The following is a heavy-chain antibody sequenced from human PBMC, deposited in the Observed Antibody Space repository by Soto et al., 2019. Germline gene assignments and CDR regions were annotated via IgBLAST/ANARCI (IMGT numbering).Heavy chain of an antibody. Sequence: QLQLQESGPGLVKPSETLSLTCTVSGGSISSSSYYWGWIRQPPGKGLEWIGSIYYSGSTYYHPSLKRLVTISEDTSKNQFSRKLSPVTAADTAVYYCARHGANYVWGSYRWYDYWGQGTLVTVSS. V-gene: IGHV4-39*01. CDR1: GGSISSSSYY. CDR3: ARHGANYVWGSYRWYDY. D-gene: IGHD3-16*02. J-gene: IGHJ4*02. CDR2: IYYSGST.